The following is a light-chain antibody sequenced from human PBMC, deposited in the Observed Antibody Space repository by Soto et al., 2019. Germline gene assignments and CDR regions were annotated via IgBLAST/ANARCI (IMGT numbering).Light chain of an antibody. CDR2: DVS. J-gene: IGLJ1*01. CDR1: SNEGGGYNY. Sequence: QSVLNQPSPVSWSTGKLVPISCPGTSNEGGGYNYVSWYQQHPCKAPKLMIYDVSNRPSGVFNRFSGSKSGNTASLTISGLQAEDEADYYCSSYTSSSTLVFGTGTKVTVL. CDR3: SSYTSSSTLV. V-gene: IGLV2-14*01.